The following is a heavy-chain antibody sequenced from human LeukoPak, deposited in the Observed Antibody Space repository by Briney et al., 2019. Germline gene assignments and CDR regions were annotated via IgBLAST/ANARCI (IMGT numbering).Heavy chain of an antibody. CDR3: ATDEYRGLGY. J-gene: IGHJ4*02. Sequence: GGSLRLSCAASGFTFSSYAMSWVRQAPGKWLVWVSHINMVGSHTTYADSVKGRFTISRDNAKSTLYLQLNSLRAEDTAVYYCATDEYRGLGYWGQGTLVTVSS. CDR2: INMVGSHT. D-gene: IGHD3/OR15-3a*01. V-gene: IGHV3-74*01. CDR1: GFTFSSYA.